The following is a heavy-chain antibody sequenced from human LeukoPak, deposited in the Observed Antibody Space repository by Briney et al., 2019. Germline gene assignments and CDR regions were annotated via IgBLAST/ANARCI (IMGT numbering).Heavy chain of an antibody. CDR3: AKAGSMIDQHYFDY. V-gene: IGHV3-30*02. D-gene: IGHD3-22*01. Sequence: GGSLRLSCAASGFTFSSYGMHWVRQAPGKGLEWVAFIRYDGSNKYYADSVKGRFTISRDNSRNTLYLQMNSLRAEDTAVFYCAKAGSMIDQHYFDYWGQGTLVTVSS. J-gene: IGHJ4*02. CDR1: GFTFSSYG. CDR2: IRYDGSNK.